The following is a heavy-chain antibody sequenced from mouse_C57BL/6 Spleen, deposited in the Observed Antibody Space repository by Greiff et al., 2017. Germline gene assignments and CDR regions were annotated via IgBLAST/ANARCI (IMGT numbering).Heavy chain of an antibody. D-gene: IGHD3-3*01. CDR3: ARGGDGAWFAY. CDR1: GYAFSSSW. CDR2: IYPGDGDT. Sequence: QVQLKESGPELVKPGASVKISCKASGYAFSSSWMNWVKQRPGKGLEWIGRIYPGDGDTNYNGKFKGKATLTADKSSSTAYMQLSSLTSEDSAVYFCARGGDGAWFAYWGQGTLVTVSA. V-gene: IGHV1-82*01. J-gene: IGHJ3*01.